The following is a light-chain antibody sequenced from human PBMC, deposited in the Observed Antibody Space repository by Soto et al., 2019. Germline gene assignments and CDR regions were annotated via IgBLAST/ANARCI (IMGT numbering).Light chain of an antibody. CDR1: QGVGGW. Sequence: IQMTQSPSSVSASVGDRVTMTCRASQGVGGWLAWYQQKPGKVPKLLIYAASSLQSGVPSRFSGSGSGTDFTLTISSLQPEDFATYYCQQSYSTPWTFGQGTKVEIK. CDR2: AAS. J-gene: IGKJ1*01. V-gene: IGKV1-12*01. CDR3: QQSYSTPWT.